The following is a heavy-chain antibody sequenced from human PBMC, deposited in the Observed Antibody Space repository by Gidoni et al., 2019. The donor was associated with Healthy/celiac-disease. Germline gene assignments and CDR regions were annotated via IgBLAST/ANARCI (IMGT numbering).Heavy chain of an antibody. CDR1: SYA. CDR3: AREYYDFWSGSWLAYYYYMDV. V-gene: IGHV3-30-3*01. D-gene: IGHD3-3*01. Sequence: SYAMHWVSQAPGKGLEWVAVISYDGSNKYYADSVKGRFTISRDNSKNTLYLQMNSLRAEDTAVYYCAREYYDFWSGSWLAYYYYMDVWGKGTTVTVSS. CDR2: ISYDGSNK. J-gene: IGHJ6*03.